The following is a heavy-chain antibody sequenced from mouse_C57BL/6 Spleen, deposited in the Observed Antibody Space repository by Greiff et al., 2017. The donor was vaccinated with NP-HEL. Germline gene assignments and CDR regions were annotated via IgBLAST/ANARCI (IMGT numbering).Heavy chain of an antibody. CDR3: ERLITTVVEGYYAMDY. Sequence: VQLQQSGAELAKPGASVKLSCKASGYTFTSYWMHWVKQRPGQGLEWIGYINPSSGYTKYNQKFKDKATLTADKSSSTAYMQLSSLTYEDSAVYYCERLITTVVEGYYAMDYWGQGTSVTVSS. CDR2: INPSSGYT. J-gene: IGHJ4*01. CDR1: GYTFTSYW. D-gene: IGHD1-1*01. V-gene: IGHV1-7*01.